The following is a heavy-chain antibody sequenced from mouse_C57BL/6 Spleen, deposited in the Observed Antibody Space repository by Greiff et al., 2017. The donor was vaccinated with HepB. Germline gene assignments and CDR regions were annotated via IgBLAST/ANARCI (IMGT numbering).Heavy chain of an antibody. Sequence: EVKLEESGGGLVQPGGSMKLSCVASGFTFSNYWMNWVRQSPEKGLEWVAQIRLKSDNYATHYAESVKGRFTISRDDSKSSVYLQMNNLRAEDTGIYYCTPYGSSLYGYFDVWGTGTTVTVSS. CDR2: IRLKSDNYAT. J-gene: IGHJ1*03. CDR1: GFTFSNYW. CDR3: TPYGSSLYGYFDV. D-gene: IGHD1-1*01. V-gene: IGHV6-3*01.